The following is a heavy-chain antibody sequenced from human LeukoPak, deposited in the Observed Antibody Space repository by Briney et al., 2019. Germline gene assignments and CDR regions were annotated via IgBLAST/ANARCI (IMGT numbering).Heavy chain of an antibody. J-gene: IGHJ4*02. V-gene: IGHV3-23*01. CDR1: GFTYSSYA. D-gene: IGHD7-27*01. CDR2: ISSSGGST. CDR3: AKGESNWDYYFDY. Sequence: GGSLRLSCAASGFTYSSYAMSWVRPAPGKGLEWFSAISSSGGSTYYADSVKGRFTISRDNSKNTLFLQMNSLRAEDTAVYYCAKGESNWDYYFDYWGQGTLVTVSS.